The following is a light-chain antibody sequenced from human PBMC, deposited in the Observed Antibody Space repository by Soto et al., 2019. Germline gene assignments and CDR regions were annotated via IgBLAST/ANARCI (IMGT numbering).Light chain of an antibody. CDR3: QKYDSVPWS. Sequence: DIQMTQSPSYVSASVGDRVTITCRASQPINIWLAWYQQKPGKVPKVLIYTASTLHSGVPSRFSGSGSGTDFTLTINSLQPEDVATYFCQKYDSVPWSFGQGTRVEI. J-gene: IGKJ1*01. V-gene: IGKV1-27*01. CDR2: TAS. CDR1: QPINIW.